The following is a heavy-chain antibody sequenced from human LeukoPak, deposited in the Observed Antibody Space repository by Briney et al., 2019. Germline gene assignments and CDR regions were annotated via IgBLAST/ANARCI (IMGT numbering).Heavy chain of an antibody. CDR2: ISAYNGNT. J-gene: IGHJ4*02. CDR3: ARDRRATISFDY. Sequence: ASVKVSCKASGYTFTSYGISWVRQAPGQGLEWMGWISAYNGNTNYAQKLQGRVTMTTDTSTSTAYMELRGLRSDDTAVYYCARDRRATISFDYWGQGTLVTVSS. CDR1: GYTFTSYG. D-gene: IGHD5-12*01. V-gene: IGHV1-18*01.